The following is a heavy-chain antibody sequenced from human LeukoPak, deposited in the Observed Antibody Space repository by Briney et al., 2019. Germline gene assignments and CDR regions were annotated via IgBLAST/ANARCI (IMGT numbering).Heavy chain of an antibody. CDR1: GFTFSSYA. CDR3: ATTDFDY. D-gene: IGHD1-1*01. CDR2: ISYDGSNK. Sequence: GGSLRLSCAASGFTFSSYAMHWVRQAPGKGLEWVAFISYDGSNKYYADSVKGRFTISRDNSKNTLYLQMNSLRPEDTAVYYCATTDFDYWGQGTLVTVSS. V-gene: IGHV3-30-3*01. J-gene: IGHJ4*02.